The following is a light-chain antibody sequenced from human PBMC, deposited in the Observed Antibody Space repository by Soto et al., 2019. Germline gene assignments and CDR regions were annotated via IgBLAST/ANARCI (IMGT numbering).Light chain of an antibody. CDR1: QSISSW. Sequence: DIQMTQSPSTLSASVGDRVTITCRASQSISSWLAWYQQKPGKAPKLLIYDASSLESGVPSRFSGSGSGTEFTLTISSPQPDYFATYYRQQYNSYSSLYTFGQGTKLEIK. J-gene: IGKJ2*01. CDR2: DAS. CDR3: QQYNSYSSLYT. V-gene: IGKV1-5*01.